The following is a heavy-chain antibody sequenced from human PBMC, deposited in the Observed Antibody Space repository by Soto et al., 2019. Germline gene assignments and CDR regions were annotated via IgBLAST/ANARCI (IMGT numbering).Heavy chain of an antibody. Sequence: QVQLVQSGAEVKKPGASVKVSCKTSGYTFTNYGITWVRQAPGQGLGWVGWINTYNGNTNYAQKVQGRVAMTTDTSTDTAYLEVKSLRVDDTAVFYCARAQTPTASDYWGQGSLVTVSS. D-gene: IGHD5-18*01. V-gene: IGHV1-18*01. CDR2: INTYNGNT. CDR3: ARAQTPTASDY. J-gene: IGHJ4*02. CDR1: GYTFTNYG.